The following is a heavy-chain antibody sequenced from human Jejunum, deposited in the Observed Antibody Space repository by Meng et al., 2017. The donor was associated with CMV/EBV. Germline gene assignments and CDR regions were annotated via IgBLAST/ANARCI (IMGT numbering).Heavy chain of an antibody. CDR2: ISAYNGNT. CDR1: GYIFNNYG. J-gene: IGHJ4*02. Sequence: QVQLVQSGAEVKKPGASVKVSCKASGYIFNNYGVSWVRHAPGQGPEWMGWISAYNGNTNYAQNFQGRFTMTTDTSTSTAYMELRSLTFDDTAVYFCARGRRNEPLFDYWGQGTLVTVSS. V-gene: IGHV1-18*01. D-gene: IGHD1-14*01. CDR3: ARGRRNEPLFDY.